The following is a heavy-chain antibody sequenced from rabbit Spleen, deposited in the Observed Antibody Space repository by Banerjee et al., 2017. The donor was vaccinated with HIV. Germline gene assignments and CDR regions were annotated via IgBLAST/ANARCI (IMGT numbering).Heavy chain of an antibody. V-gene: IGHV1S7*01. J-gene: IGHJ6*01. Sequence: QLKESGGGLVQPGGSLKLSCKVSGFDFSSYYMTWVRQAPGKGLEWTGYIDPVFGNTYYASWVNGRFTISSDNAQNTVDLQMNSLTVADTATYFCARDTGSSFSSYGMDLWAKAPSSPS. CDR3: ARDTGSSFSSYGMDL. CDR2: IDPVFGNT. D-gene: IGHD8-1*01. CDR1: GFDFSSYY.